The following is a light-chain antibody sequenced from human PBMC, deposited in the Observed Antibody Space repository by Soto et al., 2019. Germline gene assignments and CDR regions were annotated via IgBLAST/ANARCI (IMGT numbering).Light chain of an antibody. J-gene: IGLJ1*01. V-gene: IGLV2-18*02. CDR3: SSFTSSSTWV. CDR1: SSDVGSYNR. CDR2: DVT. Sequence: QSALTQPPSVSGSPGQSVTISCTGTSSDVGSYNRVSWYQQPPGTAPKLVIYDVTNRPSGVTDRFSGSKSDNTATLTISGLQAEDEADYYCSSFTSSSTWVYGTRTKLTVL.